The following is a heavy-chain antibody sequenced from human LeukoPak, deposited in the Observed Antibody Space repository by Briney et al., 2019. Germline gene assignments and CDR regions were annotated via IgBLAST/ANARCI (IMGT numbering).Heavy chain of an antibody. V-gene: IGHV1-2*02. CDR1: GYTFTSYY. Sequence: GASVKVSCKASGYTFTSYYMHWVRQAPGQGLEWMGWINPNTGDTNSAQKFQGRVTMTRDTSISTVYMELSRLTSDDTAVYFCARDGGLDYWGQGTLVTVSS. J-gene: IGHJ4*02. D-gene: IGHD3-16*01. CDR3: ARDGGLDY. CDR2: INPNTGDT.